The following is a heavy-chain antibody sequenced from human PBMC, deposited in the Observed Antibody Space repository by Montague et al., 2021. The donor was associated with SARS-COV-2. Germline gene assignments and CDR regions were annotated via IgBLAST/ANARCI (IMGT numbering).Heavy chain of an antibody. CDR1: GTSFSGYY. D-gene: IGHD2/OR15-2a*01. CDR2: INHSGST. V-gene: IGHV4-34*01. J-gene: IGHJ6*03. CDR3: ARLRDGVVPPPIGGVGPFYAYDYMDV. Sequence: SETLSLTCAVHGTSFSGYYWNWIRQPPGKGLEWIGEINHSGSTKYSPSLKSRLTISADTSKNQFSLKLTSVAAADTAVYYCARLRDGVVPPPIGGVGPFYAYDYMDVWGRGTTVTVSS.